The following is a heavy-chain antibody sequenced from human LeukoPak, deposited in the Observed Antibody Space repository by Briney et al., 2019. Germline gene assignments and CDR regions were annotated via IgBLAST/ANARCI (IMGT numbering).Heavy chain of an antibody. CDR3: AGYCSSTSCYRSPDAFDI. J-gene: IGHJ3*02. CDR2: ISGSGGST. D-gene: IGHD2-2*01. CDR1: GFTFSSYA. Sequence: GGSLRLSRAASGFTFSSYAMSWVRQAPGKGLEWVSAISGSGGSTYYADSVKGRFTISRDNSKNTLYLQMNSLRAEDTAVYYCAGYCSSTSCYRSPDAFDIWGQGTMVTVSS. V-gene: IGHV3-23*01.